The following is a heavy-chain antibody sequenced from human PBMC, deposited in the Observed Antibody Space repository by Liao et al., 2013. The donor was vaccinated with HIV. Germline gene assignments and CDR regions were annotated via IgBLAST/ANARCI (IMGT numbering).Heavy chain of an antibody. CDR1: GGSINSSSYY. V-gene: IGHV4-61*02. Sequence: QLQLHESGPGLVKPSETLSLTCTVSGGSINSSSYYWSWIRQPAGKGLEWIGRIYLSGSTNYNPSLRSRVTISLDTSNNQFSLKLTSVTAADTAMYYCATDRGPFGPWGQGTLVTVSS. CDR3: ATDRGPFGP. J-gene: IGHJ5*02. CDR2: IYLSGST.